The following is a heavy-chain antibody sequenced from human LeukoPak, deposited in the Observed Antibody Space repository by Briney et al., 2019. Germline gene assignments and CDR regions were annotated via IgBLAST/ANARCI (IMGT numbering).Heavy chain of an antibody. CDR1: GFTFSRHW. D-gene: IGHD2-15*01. J-gene: IGHJ4*02. CDR3: ARDRGYCSGGSCYSVYDY. V-gene: IGHV3-7*01. Sequence: GGSLRLSCEASGFTFSRHWMSWVRQVPGKRLEWVANINQDGRETYYLDSVKGRFTISRDNAKNSLSLQMNSLRAEDTAVYYCARDRGYCSGGSCYSVYDYWGQGTLVTVSS. CDR2: INQDGRET.